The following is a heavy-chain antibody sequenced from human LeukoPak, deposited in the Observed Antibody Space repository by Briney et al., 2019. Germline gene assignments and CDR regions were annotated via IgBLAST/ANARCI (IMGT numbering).Heavy chain of an antibody. V-gene: IGHV7-4-1*02. CDR2: INTNTGNP. J-gene: IGHJ6*02. D-gene: IGHD6-13*01. CDR1: GYTFTSYA. Sequence: ASVKVSCKASGYTFTSYAMNWVRQAPGQGLEWMGWINTNTGNPTYAQGFTGRFVFSLDTSVSTAYLQISSLKAEDTAVYYCARPRAAAGPPDYYYYGMDVWGQGTTVTVSS. CDR3: ARPRAAAGPPDYYYYGMDV.